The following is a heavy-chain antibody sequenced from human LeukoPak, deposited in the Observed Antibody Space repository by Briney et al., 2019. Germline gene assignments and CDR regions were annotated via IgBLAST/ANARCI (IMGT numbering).Heavy chain of an antibody. CDR2: IIPILGIA. J-gene: IGHJ4*02. Sequence: GSSVKVSCKASVGTFSSYAISWVRQAPGQGLEWMGRIIPILGIANNAQKFQGRVTIAADKSTSTAYMELSSLRSEDTAVYYCARVYYDSSGYMRHPFDYWGQGTLVTVSS. CDR3: ARVYYDSSGYMRHPFDY. V-gene: IGHV1-69*04. CDR1: VGTFSSYA. D-gene: IGHD3-22*01.